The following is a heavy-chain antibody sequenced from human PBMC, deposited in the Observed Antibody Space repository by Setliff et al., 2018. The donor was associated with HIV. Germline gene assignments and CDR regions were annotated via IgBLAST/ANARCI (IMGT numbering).Heavy chain of an antibody. Sequence: SETLSLTCTVSGGSIGSGSHYWSWIRQPAGKGLEWIGHIYTTGSTNYNPSLKSRVTISADTSNNQFSLRLTSMTAADTAVYYCAKASVGATGLYAFDIWGQGTMVTVSS. V-gene: IGHV4-61*09. CDR3: AKASVGATGLYAFDI. D-gene: IGHD1-26*01. J-gene: IGHJ3*02. CDR1: GGSIGSGSHY. CDR2: IYTTGST.